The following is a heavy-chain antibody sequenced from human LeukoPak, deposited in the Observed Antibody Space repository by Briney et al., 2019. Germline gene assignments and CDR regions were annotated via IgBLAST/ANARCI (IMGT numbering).Heavy chain of an antibody. Sequence: PGGSLRLSCAASGFTFSSYAMSWVRQDPGKVLEWVSAISGSGSSTYYADSVKGRFTISRDNSKNTLYLQMNSLRAEDTALYYCAKRDGYNSNPLKDWGQGTLVTVSS. CDR2: ISGSGSST. CDR3: AKRDGYNSNPLKD. J-gene: IGHJ4*02. CDR1: GFTFSSYA. V-gene: IGHV3-23*01. D-gene: IGHD5-24*01.